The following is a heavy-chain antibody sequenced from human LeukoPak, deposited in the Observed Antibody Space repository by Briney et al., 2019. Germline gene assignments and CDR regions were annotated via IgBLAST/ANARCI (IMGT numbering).Heavy chain of an antibody. J-gene: IGHJ6*03. D-gene: IGHD2-15*01. CDR2: IYTSGST. CDR1: GGSISSGSYY. V-gene: IGHV4-61*02. CDR3: ASFYCSGGSCYQYYYYYYMDV. Sequence: SETLSLTCPVSGGSISSGSYYWSWIRQPAGKGLEWIGRIYTSGSTNYNPSLKSRVTISVDTSKNQFSLKLSSVTAADTAVYYCASFYCSGGSCYQYYYYYYMDVWGKGTTVTISS.